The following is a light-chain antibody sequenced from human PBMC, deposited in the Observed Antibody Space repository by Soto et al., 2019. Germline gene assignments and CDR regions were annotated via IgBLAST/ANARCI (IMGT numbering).Light chain of an antibody. J-gene: IGKJ4*02. CDR3: PQHDSFPFT. CDR1: QGVISD. Sequence: DIQMTQSPSSLSASVGHTVTITCRASQGVISDLCWYQQQPRKSATRLIYAASRLQGGVPSRFIGSGSGTEFTLTISILQPEDSPTYSCPQHDSFPFTLG. CDR2: AAS. V-gene: IGKV1-17*01.